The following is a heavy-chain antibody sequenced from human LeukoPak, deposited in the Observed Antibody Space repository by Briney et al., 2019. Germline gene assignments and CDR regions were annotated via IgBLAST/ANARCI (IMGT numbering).Heavy chain of an antibody. J-gene: IGHJ3*02. CDR1: GYSISSGYY. CDR3: ARHTPMVRGTHDAFDI. D-gene: IGHD3-10*01. CDR2: IYHSGST. Sequence: SETLSLTCTVSGYSISSGYYWGWIRPPPGKGLEWIGSIYHSGSTYYNPSLKSRVTISVDTSKNQFSLKLSSVTAADTAVYYCARHTPMVRGTHDAFDIWGQGTMVTVSS. V-gene: IGHV4-38-2*02.